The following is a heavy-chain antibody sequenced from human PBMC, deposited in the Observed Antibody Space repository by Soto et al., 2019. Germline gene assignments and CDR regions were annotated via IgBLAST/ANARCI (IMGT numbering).Heavy chain of an antibody. CDR3: ARGVWVSSSNYYYFDMDV. CDR1: GYTFTGYY. V-gene: IGHV1-2*02. D-gene: IGHD6-6*01. J-gene: IGHJ6*02. Sequence: ASVKGSCKASGYTFTGYYMHWVRQAPGQGLEWMGWINPNSGGTNYAQKFQGRVTMTRDTSISTAYMELSRLRSDDTAVYYCARGVWVSSSNYYYFDMDVWGQGTTVTVSS. CDR2: INPNSGGT.